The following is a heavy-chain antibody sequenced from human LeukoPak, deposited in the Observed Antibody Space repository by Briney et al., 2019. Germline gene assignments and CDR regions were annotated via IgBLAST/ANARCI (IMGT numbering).Heavy chain of an antibody. CDR1: GGSMSDSY. CDR3: ARGHRYNNGYPHFDS. CDR2: VYDNGRTNYSGRT. Sequence: SETLSLTCGVSGGSMSDSYWSWIRQPPGKGLEWIGFVYDNGRTNYSGRTNYNPSLAGRVTMSMDTSKNQFSLKMSSVTAADTAVYFCARGHRYNNGYPHFDSWGQGTLVSVSS. J-gene: IGHJ4*02. V-gene: IGHV4-59*01. D-gene: IGHD5-12*01.